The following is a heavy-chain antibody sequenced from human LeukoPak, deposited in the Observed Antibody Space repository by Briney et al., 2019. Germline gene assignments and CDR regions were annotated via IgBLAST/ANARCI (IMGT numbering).Heavy chain of an antibody. J-gene: IGHJ4*02. CDR2: IYHSGST. CDR1: GYSISSGYY. CDR3: ARGGNYYDSSGYPDY. Sequence: SETLSLTCTVSGYSISSGYYWGWIRQPPGKGLEWIGSIYHSGSTYYNPSLKSRVTISVDTSKNQFSLKLSSVTAADTAVYYCARGGNYYDSSGYPDYWGQGTLVTVSS. D-gene: IGHD3-22*01. V-gene: IGHV4-38-2*02.